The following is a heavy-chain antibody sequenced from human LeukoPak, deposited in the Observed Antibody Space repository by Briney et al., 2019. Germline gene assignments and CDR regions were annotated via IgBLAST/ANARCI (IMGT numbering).Heavy chain of an antibody. CDR1: GGSISSYY. CDR3: ARGRGYSYVIDAFDI. D-gene: IGHD5-18*01. CDR2: IYYSGST. Sequence: PSETPSLTCTVSGGSISSYYWSWIRQPPGKGLEWIGYIYYSGSTNYNPSLKSRVTISVDTSKNQFSLKLSSVTAADTAVYYCARGRGYSYVIDAFDIWAKGQWSPSLQ. J-gene: IGHJ3*02. V-gene: IGHV4-59*01.